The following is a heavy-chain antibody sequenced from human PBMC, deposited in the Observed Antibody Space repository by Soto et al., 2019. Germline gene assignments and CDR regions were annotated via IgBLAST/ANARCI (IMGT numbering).Heavy chain of an antibody. J-gene: IGHJ4*02. V-gene: IGHV3-48*03. D-gene: IGHD3-22*01. CDR2: IHNSRGTT. CDR3: ATSLSGYYYSY. CDR1: GFTFSSYE. Sequence: GGSLRLSCAASGFTFSSYEMMWVRQAPGKGLEWVSFIHNSRGTTYYADSVKGRFTISRDNAQNSLYLQMSSLRAGDTAVYYCATSLSGYYYSYWGQGTLVTVSS.